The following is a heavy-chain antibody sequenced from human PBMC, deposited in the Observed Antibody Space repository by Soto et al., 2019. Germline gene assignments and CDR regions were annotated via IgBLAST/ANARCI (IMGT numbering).Heavy chain of an antibody. CDR3: ARAHSGYGWGYYFDY. D-gene: IGHD5-12*01. Sequence: SETLSLTCTVSGGSINNYYWSWIRQPPGKGLEWIGYIYYNGDTNYNPSLKSRVTISIDTSKNQFSLKLNSVTAADTAVYSCARAHSGYGWGYYFDYWGQGTLVTVSS. CDR2: IYYNGDT. V-gene: IGHV4-59*01. J-gene: IGHJ4*02. CDR1: GGSINNYY.